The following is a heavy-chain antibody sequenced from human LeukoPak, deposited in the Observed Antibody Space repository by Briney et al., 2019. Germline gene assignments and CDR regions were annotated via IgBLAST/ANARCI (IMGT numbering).Heavy chain of an antibody. CDR2: ISGSGGST. CDR1: GFTFSSYA. CDR3: ATTLSERWLQPSIPDY. D-gene: IGHD5-24*01. J-gene: IGHJ4*02. Sequence: GGSLRLSCAASGFTFSSYAMSWVRQAPGKGLEWVSAISGSGGSTYYADSVKGRFTISRDNAKNTLYLQMNSLRAEDTAVYYCATTLSERWLQPSIPDYWGQGTLVTVSS. V-gene: IGHV3-23*01.